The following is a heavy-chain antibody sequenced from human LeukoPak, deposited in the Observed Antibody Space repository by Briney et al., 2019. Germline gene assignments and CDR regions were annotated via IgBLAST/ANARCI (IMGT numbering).Heavy chain of an antibody. CDR1: GGSISDYS. D-gene: IGHD5-24*01. CDR3: ARGDGRSYFDY. V-gene: IGHV4-4*07. Sequence: NSSETLSLTCTVSGGSISDYSWSWIRQPAEKGLEWIGRIYTSGSTNYNPSLKSRVTMSVDTSKNHFSLKLSSVPAADTAVYYCARGDGRSYFDYWGQGALVTVSS. J-gene: IGHJ4*02. CDR2: IYTSGST.